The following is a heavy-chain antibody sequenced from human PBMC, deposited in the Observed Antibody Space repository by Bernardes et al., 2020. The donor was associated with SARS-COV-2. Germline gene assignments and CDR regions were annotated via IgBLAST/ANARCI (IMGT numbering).Heavy chain of an antibody. CDR1: GFTFSSYG. Sequence: GGSLRLSCAASGFTFSSYGMHWVRQAPGKGLEWVAVISYDGSNKYYADSVKGRFTISRDNSKNTLYLQMNSLRAEDTAVYYCEGQLRGGYYYYYGMDVWGQGTTVTVSS. D-gene: IGHD1-26*01. CDR3: EGQLRGGYYYYYGMDV. CDR2: ISYDGSNK. J-gene: IGHJ6*02. V-gene: IGHV3-30*03.